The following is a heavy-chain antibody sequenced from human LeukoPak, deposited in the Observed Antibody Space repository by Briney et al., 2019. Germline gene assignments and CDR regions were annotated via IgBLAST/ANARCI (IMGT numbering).Heavy chain of an antibody. CDR2: ISYDGSNK. CDR1: GFTFSSYA. CDR3: ARDGELELRPSFDY. V-gene: IGHV3-30*04. D-gene: IGHD1-7*01. J-gene: IGHJ4*02. Sequence: GGSQRLSCAASGFTFSSYAMSWVRQAPGKGLEWVAVISYDGSNKYYADSVRGRFTISRDNSKNTLYLQMNSLRAEDTAVYYCARDGELELRPSFDYWGQGTLVTVSS.